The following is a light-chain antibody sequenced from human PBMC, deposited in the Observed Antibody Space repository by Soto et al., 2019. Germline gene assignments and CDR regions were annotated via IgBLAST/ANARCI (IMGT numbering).Light chain of an antibody. V-gene: IGKV1-27*01. CDR2: SAS. CDR1: QGVGIF. CDR3: QKYNSAPLS. Sequence: DLQMTQSPSSLSASIGDSVTITCRASQGVGIFLAWYHQRPGKVPKLLIYSASTLQSGVPSRFNGSGTGTDFALTISSLQPEDVGTYYCQKYNSAPLSFGPGTKVDIK. J-gene: IGKJ3*01.